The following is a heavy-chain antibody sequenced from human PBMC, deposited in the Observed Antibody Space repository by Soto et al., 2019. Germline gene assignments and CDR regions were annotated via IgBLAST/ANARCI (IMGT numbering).Heavy chain of an antibody. V-gene: IGHV1-3*01. CDR3: ARGWNTTGTTNRNFDY. D-gene: IGHD1-1*01. CDR1: GYTFTSYA. CDR2: INAGNGNT. Sequence: GASVKVSCKASGYTFTSYAMHWVRQAPGQRLEWMGWINAGNGNTKYSQKFQGRVTITRDTSASTAYMELSSVTAADTAVYYCARGWNTTGTTNRNFDYWGQGTLVTVSS. J-gene: IGHJ4*02.